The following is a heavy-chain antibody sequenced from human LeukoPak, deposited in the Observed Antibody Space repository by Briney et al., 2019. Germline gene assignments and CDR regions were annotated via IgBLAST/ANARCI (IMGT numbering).Heavy chain of an antibody. CDR2: ISADGGST. CDR1: GFIVSGHY. J-gene: IGHJ4*02. V-gene: IGHV3-43*02. Sequence: GGSLRLSCAASGFIVSGHYMIWVRQPPGKGLEWVSLISADGGSTFSADSVKGRFSISRDNSKNSLYLQMNSLRSEDTAMYYCAKESGKFDYWGQGTLVAVSS. CDR3: AKESGKFDY.